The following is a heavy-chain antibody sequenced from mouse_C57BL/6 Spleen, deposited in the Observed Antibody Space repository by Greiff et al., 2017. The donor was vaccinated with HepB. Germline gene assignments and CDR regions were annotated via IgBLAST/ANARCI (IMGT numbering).Heavy chain of an antibody. CDR2: IYPGSGNT. D-gene: IGHD2-1*01. Sequence: QVQLKESGPELVKPGASVKISCKASGYSFTSYYIHWVKQRPGQGLEWIGWIYPGSGNTKYNEKFKGKATLTADTSSSTAYMQLSSLTSEDSAVYYCARSPIYYGNYYFDYWGQGTTLTVSS. CDR1: GYSFTSYY. J-gene: IGHJ2*01. V-gene: IGHV1-66*01. CDR3: ARSPIYYGNYYFDY.